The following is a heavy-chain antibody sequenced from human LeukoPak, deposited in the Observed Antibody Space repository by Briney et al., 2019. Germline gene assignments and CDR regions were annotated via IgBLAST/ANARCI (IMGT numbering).Heavy chain of an antibody. CDR2: ISYDGSNK. CDR1: GFTFSSYG. Sequence: GGSLRLSCAASGFTFSSYGMHWVRQAPGKGLEWVTLISYDGSNKYYADSVKGRFTIYRDNSKNTLYLQMNSLRAEDTAVYYCAKGSKEVLFTRDHCMDVWGKGTTVTISS. D-gene: IGHD3-3*01. CDR3: AKGSKEVLFTRDHCMDV. J-gene: IGHJ6*03. V-gene: IGHV3-30*18.